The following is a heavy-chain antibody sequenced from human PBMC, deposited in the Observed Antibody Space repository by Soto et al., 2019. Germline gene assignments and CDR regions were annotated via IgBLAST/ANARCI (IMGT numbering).Heavy chain of an antibody. CDR1: EYTFTNYA. CDR3: ARRLPAFDV. V-gene: IGHV1-3*01. J-gene: IGHJ3*01. Sequence: ASVKVSCKSSEYTFTNYALHWVRQAPGHGLEWMGWVNPSNGLTRYSENFQDRLSLTRDTSANTSYMELSSLRRDDTAVYYCARRLPAFDVWDQGTMVTVSS. CDR2: VNPSNGLT.